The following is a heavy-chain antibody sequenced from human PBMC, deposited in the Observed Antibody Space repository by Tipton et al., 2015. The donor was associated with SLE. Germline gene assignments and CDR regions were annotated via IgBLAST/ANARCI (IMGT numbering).Heavy chain of an antibody. D-gene: IGHD1-26*01. CDR1: GGSISSHY. Sequence: TLSLTCTVSGGSISSHYWSWIRQPPGKGLEWIGYIYYSGSTNYNPSLKSRVTISVDTSKNQFSLKLSSVTAADTAVYYWARLDSGSYYYFDYWGQGTLVTVSS. V-gene: IGHV4-59*11. CDR3: ARLDSGSYYYFDY. CDR2: IYYSGST. J-gene: IGHJ4*02.